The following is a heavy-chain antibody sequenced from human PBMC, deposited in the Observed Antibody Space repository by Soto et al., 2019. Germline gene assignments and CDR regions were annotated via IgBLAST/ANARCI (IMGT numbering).Heavy chain of an antibody. CDR3: AREGGYCSSTSCYRWFDP. J-gene: IGHJ5*02. CDR2: INPSGGST. V-gene: IGHV1-46*02. CDR1: GYTFNSYY. Sequence: VPVKVACKACGYTFNSYYMHLARQAPGQGLEWMGIINPSGGSTSYAQKFQGRVTMTRDTSTSTVYMELSSLRSEDTAVYYCAREGGYCSSTSCYRWFDPWGQGTLVTVFS. D-gene: IGHD2-2*01.